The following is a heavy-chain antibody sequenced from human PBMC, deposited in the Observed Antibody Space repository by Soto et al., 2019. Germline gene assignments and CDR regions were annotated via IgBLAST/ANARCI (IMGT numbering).Heavy chain of an antibody. J-gene: IGHJ6*02. V-gene: IGHV3-23*01. Sequence: GGSLRLSCAASGFTFSSYAMSWVRQAPGKGLEWVSAISGSGGSTYYAPSLKGRFTISRDNSKNPLYLQMNTITTEATAVYYCNRDRYDIQNYYYYGMDVWGQGTTVTVSS. D-gene: IGHD3-9*01. CDR3: NRDRYDIQNYYYYGMDV. CDR1: GFTFSSYA. CDR2: ISGSGGST.